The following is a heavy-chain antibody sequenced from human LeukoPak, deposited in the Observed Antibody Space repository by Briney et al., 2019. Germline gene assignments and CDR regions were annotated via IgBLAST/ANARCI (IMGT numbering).Heavy chain of an antibody. CDR3: AKERLVDY. CDR2: ISANGGNT. V-gene: IGHV3-23*01. Sequence: PGGSLRLSCAASGFTFSTYAMCWVRQAPGKGLEWVSTISANGGNTDHADSVKGRFTISRDNSKNTLHLQMNSLRAEDTAIYYCAKERLVDYWGQGTLVTVSS. J-gene: IGHJ4*02. CDR1: GFTFSTYA. D-gene: IGHD6-19*01.